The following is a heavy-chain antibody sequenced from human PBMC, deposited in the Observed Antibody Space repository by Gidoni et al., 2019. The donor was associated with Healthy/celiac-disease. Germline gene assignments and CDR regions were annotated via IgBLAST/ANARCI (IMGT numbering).Heavy chain of an antibody. CDR3: ARYLIGVDY. Sequence: QVQLLESGGGVVQPGRSLRLSCAASGFTFSSYAMHWVRQAPGKGLEWVAVISDDGSNKYYADSVKGRFTISRDNSKNTLYLQMNSLRAEDTAVYYCARYLIGVDYWGQGTLVTVSS. CDR1: GFTFSSYA. D-gene: IGHD2-21*01. J-gene: IGHJ4*02. CDR2: ISDDGSNK. V-gene: IGHV3-30*01.